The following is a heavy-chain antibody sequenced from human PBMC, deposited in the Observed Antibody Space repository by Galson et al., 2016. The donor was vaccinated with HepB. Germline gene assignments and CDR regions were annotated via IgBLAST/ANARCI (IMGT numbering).Heavy chain of an antibody. Sequence: SLRLSCAASGFNFRDYWMHWVRQAPGKGLVWVSHISSDGSYTSYADSVKGRFIISRDNAKNMLYLQMNSLRAEDTAVYYCARINELDDYWGQGTLVTVSS. V-gene: IGHV3-74*01. J-gene: IGHJ4*02. CDR1: GFNFRDYW. CDR2: ISSDGSYT. D-gene: IGHD1-1*01. CDR3: ARINELDDY.